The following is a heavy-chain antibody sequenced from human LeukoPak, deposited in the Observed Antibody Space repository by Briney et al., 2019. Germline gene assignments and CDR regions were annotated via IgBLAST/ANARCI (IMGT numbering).Heavy chain of an antibody. CDR1: GFTFDDHA. CDR3: AADPSGWYVFDY. CDR2: ISWNSGSI. V-gene: IGHV3-9*01. D-gene: IGHD6-19*01. J-gene: IGHJ4*02. Sequence: GGSLRLSCAASGFTFDDHAMHWVRQAPGKGLEWVSGISWNSGSIGYADSVKGRFTISRDNAKNSLYLQMNSLRAEDTALYYCAADPSGWYVFDYWGQGTLVTVSS.